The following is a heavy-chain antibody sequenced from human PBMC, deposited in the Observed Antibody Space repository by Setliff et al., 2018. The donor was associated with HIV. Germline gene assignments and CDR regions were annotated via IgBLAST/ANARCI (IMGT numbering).Heavy chain of an antibody. V-gene: IGHV3-53*05. CDR3: ARDQWGYSYGYYYYYYMDV. CDR1: GGSLSGYY. J-gene: IGHJ6*03. Sequence: ETLSLTCAVYGGSLSGYYWSWVRQSPGRGLEWVSVIYSGGSTYYADSVEGRFTISRDNSKNTLYLQMNSPRAEDTAVYYCARDQWGYSYGYYYYYYMDVWGKGTTVTVSS. D-gene: IGHD5-18*01. CDR2: IYSGGST.